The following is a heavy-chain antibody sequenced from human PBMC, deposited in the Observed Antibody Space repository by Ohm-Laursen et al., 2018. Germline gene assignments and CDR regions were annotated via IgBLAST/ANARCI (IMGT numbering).Heavy chain of an antibody. D-gene: IGHD6-13*01. J-gene: IGHJ6*02. CDR3: ASTAAGTDYYGMDV. V-gene: IGHV4-39*07. CDR2: ISGST. CDR1: GGSVNTSTYY. Sequence: TLSLTCTVSGGSVNTSTYYWGWIRQPPGKGLEWIGSISGSTIYNPSLKSRVTISVDTSKNQFSLKLSSVTAADTAVYYCASTAAGTDYYGMDVWGQGTTVTVSS.